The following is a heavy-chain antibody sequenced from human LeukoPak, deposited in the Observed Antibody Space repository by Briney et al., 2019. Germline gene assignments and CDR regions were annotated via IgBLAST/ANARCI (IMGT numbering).Heavy chain of an antibody. CDR1: GFTSGDYS. CDR2: IRRKGYGGTT. Sequence: GGSLRLSCTASGFTSGDYSLSWVRQAPEKGLEWVGFIRRKGYGGTTEYAPSVKGRFIISRDDSKSTAYLQMNSLKTEDTAVYYCTRDHDFWSGPFDVWGKGTTVTVSS. V-gene: IGHV3-49*04. CDR3: TRDHDFWSGPFDV. D-gene: IGHD3-3*01. J-gene: IGHJ6*04.